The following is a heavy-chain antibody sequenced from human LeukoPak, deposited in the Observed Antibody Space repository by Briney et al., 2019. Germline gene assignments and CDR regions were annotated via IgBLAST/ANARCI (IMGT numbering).Heavy chain of an antibody. CDR2: IYYSGST. Sequence: SETLSLTCTVSGGSISSYYWSWIRQPPGKGLEWIGYIYYSGSTNCNPSLKSRVTISVDTSKNQFSLKLSSVTAADTAVYYCARHWYYFDYWGQRTLVTVSS. CDR1: GGSISSYY. V-gene: IGHV4-59*08. J-gene: IGHJ4*02. CDR3: ARHWYYFDY.